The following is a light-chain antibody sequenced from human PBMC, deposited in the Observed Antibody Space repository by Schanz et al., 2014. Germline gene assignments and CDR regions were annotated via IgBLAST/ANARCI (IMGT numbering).Light chain of an antibody. CDR2: DAS. V-gene: IGKV3-15*01. J-gene: IGKJ4*01. Sequence: EIVLTQSPGTLSFSPGERATLSCRASQSVSSSYLAWYQQKPGQAPRLLIYDASTRATGIPARFSGSGSGTEFTLTISSLQSEDVAVYYCQQYINWLTFGGGTKVEIK. CDR1: QSVSSSY. CDR3: QQYINWLT.